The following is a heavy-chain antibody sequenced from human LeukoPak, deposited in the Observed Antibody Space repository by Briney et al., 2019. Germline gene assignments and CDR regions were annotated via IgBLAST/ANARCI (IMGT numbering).Heavy chain of an antibody. CDR2: IYYSGST. CDR3: ARHRGSGSPYFDY. D-gene: IGHD3-10*01. Sequence: KPSETLSLTCTVSGGSISSYYWSWIRQPPGKGLEWIGYIYYSGSTKYNPSLKGRVTMTVDTSKNQFSLKLSSVTAADTAVYYCARHRGSGSPYFDYWGQGTLVTVSS. CDR1: GGSISSYY. V-gene: IGHV4-59*08. J-gene: IGHJ4*02.